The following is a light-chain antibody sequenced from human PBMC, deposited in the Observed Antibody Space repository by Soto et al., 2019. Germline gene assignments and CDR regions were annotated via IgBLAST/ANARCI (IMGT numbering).Light chain of an antibody. V-gene: IGLV2-14*01. Sequence: QSALPQPASVSGSPGQSITISCTGTSSDVGGYHYVSWYQQHPGKAPKLMIYDVSNRPSGVSNRFSGSKSGNTASLTISGLQAEDEADYYCSSYTSSSTYVVFGGGTKLTVL. CDR1: SSDVGGYHY. CDR2: DVS. CDR3: SSYTSSSTYVV. J-gene: IGLJ2*01.